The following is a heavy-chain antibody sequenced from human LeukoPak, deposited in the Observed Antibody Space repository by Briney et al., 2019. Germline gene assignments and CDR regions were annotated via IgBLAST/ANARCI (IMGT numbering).Heavy chain of an antibody. V-gene: IGHV4-34*01. J-gene: IGHJ4*02. Sequence: NPSETLSLTCAVYGGSFSGYYWSWIRQPPGKGLEWIGEINHSGGTNYNPSLKSRVTISVDTSKNQFSLKLSSVTAADTAVYYCARDQGGATSYWGQGTLVTVSS. D-gene: IGHD1-26*01. CDR3: ARDQGGATSY. CDR2: INHSGGT. CDR1: GGSFSGYY.